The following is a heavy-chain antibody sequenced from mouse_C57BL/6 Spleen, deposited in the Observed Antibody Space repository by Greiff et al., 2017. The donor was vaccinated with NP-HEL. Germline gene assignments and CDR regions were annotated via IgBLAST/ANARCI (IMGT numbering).Heavy chain of an antibody. CDR1: GYTFTSYW. V-gene: IGHV1-61*01. CDR3: ARSTTVVPMDY. CDR2: IYPSDSET. D-gene: IGHD1-1*01. J-gene: IGHJ4*01. Sequence: QVQLQQPGAELVRPGSSVKLSCKASGYTFTSYWLDWVKQRPGQGLEWIGNIYPSDSETNYNQKFKDKATLTVDKSSSTAYMQLSSLTSEDSAVYYCARSTTVVPMDYWGQGTSVTVSS.